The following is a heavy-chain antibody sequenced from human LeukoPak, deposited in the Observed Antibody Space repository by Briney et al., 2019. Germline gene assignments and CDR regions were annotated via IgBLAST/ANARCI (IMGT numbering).Heavy chain of an antibody. CDR1: GYTLTELS. Sequence: ASVKVSCKVSGYTLTELSMHWVRQAPGTGLEWMGGFDPEDGETIYAQRFQGRVAMTEDTSTDTAYMELSSLKFEDTAMYYCATDRGYWGQGTLVTVSS. J-gene: IGHJ4*02. CDR3: ATDRGY. CDR2: FDPEDGET. V-gene: IGHV1-24*01.